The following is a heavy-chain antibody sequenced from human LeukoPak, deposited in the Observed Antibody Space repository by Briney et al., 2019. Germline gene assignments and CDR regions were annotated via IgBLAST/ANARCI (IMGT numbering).Heavy chain of an antibody. Sequence: SETLSLTCTVSGGSISSSSYYWGWIRQPPGKGLEWIGSIYYSGSTYYNPSLKSRVTISVDTSKNQFSLKLSSVTAADTAVYYRARALRGYSYHYFDYWGQGTLVTVSS. CDR2: IYYSGST. CDR1: GGSISSSSYY. CDR3: ARALRGYSYHYFDY. D-gene: IGHD5-18*01. J-gene: IGHJ4*02. V-gene: IGHV4-39*01.